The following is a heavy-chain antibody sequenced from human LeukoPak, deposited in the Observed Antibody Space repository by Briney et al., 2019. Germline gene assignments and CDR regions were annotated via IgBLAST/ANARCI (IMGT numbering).Heavy chain of an antibody. J-gene: IGHJ4*02. V-gene: IGHV3-23*01. CDR2: ISGSGAGT. D-gene: IGHD3-10*01. CDR3: ARDSCLIKTCLDY. Sequence: GGSLRLPCAASGFAFSSYAMTWVRQAPGKGLEWVSLISGSGAGTYYADSVKGRFTVSRDQSKKTLNLQMNSLRVEDAAVYYCARDSCLIKTCLDYWGQGTLVTVSS. CDR1: GFAFSSYA.